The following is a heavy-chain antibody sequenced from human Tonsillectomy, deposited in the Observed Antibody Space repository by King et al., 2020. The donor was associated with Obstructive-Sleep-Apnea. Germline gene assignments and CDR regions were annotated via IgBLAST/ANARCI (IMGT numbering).Heavy chain of an antibody. CDR2: IYRGGST. CDR1: GFTVSSNY. Sequence: QLVQSGGGLVQPGGSLRLSCAASGFTVSSNYMSWVRQAPGKGLEWGSVIYRGGSTYYADSVKGRFTISRDNSKNTLHLQMNSLRAEDTAVYYCARVGLHSGYEHFFTDYYFDYWGQGTLVTVSS. D-gene: IGHD5-12*01. V-gene: IGHV3-66*01. CDR3: ARVGLHSGYEHFFTDYYFDY. J-gene: IGHJ4*02.